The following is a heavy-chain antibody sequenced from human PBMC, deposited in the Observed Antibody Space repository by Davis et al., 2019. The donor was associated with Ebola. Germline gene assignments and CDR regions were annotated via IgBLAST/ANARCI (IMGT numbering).Heavy chain of an antibody. J-gene: IGHJ6*02. CDR1: GYSFTSYW. V-gene: IGHV5-51*01. CDR3: ARQAVAGTYYYYGMDV. Sequence: GESLKISCKGSGYSFTSYWIGWVRQMPGKGLEWMGIIYPGDSDTRYTPSFQGPVTISADKSISTAYLQWSSLKASDTAMYYCARQAVAGTYYYYGMDVWGQGTTVTVSS. D-gene: IGHD6-19*01. CDR2: IYPGDSDT.